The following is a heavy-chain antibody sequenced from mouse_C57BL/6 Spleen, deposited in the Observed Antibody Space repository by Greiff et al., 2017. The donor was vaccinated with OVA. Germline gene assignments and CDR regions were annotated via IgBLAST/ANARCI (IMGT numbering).Heavy chain of an antibody. Sequence: QVQLQQSGPELVKPGASVKISCKASGYAFSSSWMNWVKQRPGKGLEWIGRIYPGDGDTNYNGKFKGKATLTADKSSSTAYMQLSSLTSEDAAVYFCARWGYGSSFYYWGQGTTLTVSS. CDR2: IYPGDGDT. CDR3: ARWGYGSSFYY. D-gene: IGHD1-1*01. J-gene: IGHJ2*01. V-gene: IGHV1-82*01. CDR1: GYAFSSSW.